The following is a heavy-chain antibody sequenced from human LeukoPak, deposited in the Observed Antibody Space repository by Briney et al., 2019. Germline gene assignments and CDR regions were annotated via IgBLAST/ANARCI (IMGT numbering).Heavy chain of an antibody. CDR3: ARAPYDSSGYYTGGFDY. D-gene: IGHD3-22*01. J-gene: IGHJ4*02. CDR2: FIPIFGIA. V-gene: IGHV1-69*17. CDR1: GGTFSSYA. Sequence: SVKVSCKASGGTFSSYAISWVRQAPGQGLEWMGRFIPIFGIANYAQKFQGRVTITADKSTSAAYMELSRLRSEDTAVYYCARAPYDSSGYYTGGFDYWGQGTLVTVSS.